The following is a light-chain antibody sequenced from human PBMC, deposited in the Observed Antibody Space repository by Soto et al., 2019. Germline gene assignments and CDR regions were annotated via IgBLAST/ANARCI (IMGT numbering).Light chain of an antibody. V-gene: IGLV1-40*01. CDR2: GNS. J-gene: IGLJ3*02. CDR1: SSNIGAGYD. Sequence: QSVLTQPPSVSGAPGQRVTISCTGSSSNIGAGYDVHWYQQLPGTAPKLLIYGNSNRPSGVPDRFSGSKSGTSASLAITGLQAEDGADYYCQSYDSSLRGVFGGGTKVTVL. CDR3: QSYDSSLRGV.